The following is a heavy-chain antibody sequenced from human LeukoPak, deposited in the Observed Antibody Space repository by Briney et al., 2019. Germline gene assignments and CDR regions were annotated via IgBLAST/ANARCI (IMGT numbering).Heavy chain of an antibody. CDR3: ARSTYIVAVPAAVWFDP. Sequence: SETLSLTCAVYGGSFSGYHWSWIRQPPGKGLEWIGEINHSGSTNYNPSLKSRVTISVNTSKNQSSLKLSSVSAADTAVYYCARSTYIVAVPAAVWFDPWGQGTLVTVSS. J-gene: IGHJ5*02. V-gene: IGHV4-34*01. CDR2: INHSGST. CDR1: GGSFSGYH. D-gene: IGHD2-2*01.